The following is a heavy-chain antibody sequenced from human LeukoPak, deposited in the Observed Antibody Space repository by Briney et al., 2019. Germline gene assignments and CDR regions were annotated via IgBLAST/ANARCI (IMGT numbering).Heavy chain of an antibody. D-gene: IGHD4-17*01. J-gene: IGHJ4*02. CDR1: GYTFTSYY. CDR2: INPSGGST. Sequence: ASVKVSFKASGYTFTSYYMHWVRQAPGQGLEGMGIINPSGGSTSYAQKFQGRVTMTRDTSTSTVYMELSSLRSADTAVYYCARAVPYDYGLFDYWGQGTLVTVSS. V-gene: IGHV1-46*01. CDR3: ARAVPYDYGLFDY.